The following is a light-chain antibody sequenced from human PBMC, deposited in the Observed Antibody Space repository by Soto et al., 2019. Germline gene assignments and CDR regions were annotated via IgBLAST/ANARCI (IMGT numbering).Light chain of an antibody. J-gene: IGKJ4*01. Sequence: EIVLTQSPATLSVSPGERATLSCRASQSINGNLAWYQQKPGQAPRLLIYDSSTRATGIPARFSGSGSGTEFTLTISSLRSEDFALYFCQQYNNWPPLTFGGGTKVEIK. V-gene: IGKV3-15*01. CDR3: QQYNNWPPLT. CDR1: QSINGN. CDR2: DSS.